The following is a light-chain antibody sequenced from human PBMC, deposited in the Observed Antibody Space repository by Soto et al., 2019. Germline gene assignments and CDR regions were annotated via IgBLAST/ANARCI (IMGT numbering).Light chain of an antibody. J-gene: IGLJ1*01. CDR3: SSYTSSSTLLDV. V-gene: IGLV2-14*01. CDR2: DVS. CDR1: SSDVGGYNY. Sequence: QSVLTQPASVSGSPGQSITISCTGTSSDVGGYNYVSWYQQHPGKAPKLMIYDVSNRPSGVSNRFSGSKSSNTASLTISGLQAEDEADYYCSSYTSSSTLLDVFGTGTKVTVL.